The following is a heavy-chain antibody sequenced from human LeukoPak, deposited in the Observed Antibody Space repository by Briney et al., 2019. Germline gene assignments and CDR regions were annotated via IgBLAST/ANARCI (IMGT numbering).Heavy chain of an antibody. V-gene: IGHV1-24*01. CDR2: FDPEDGET. CDR1: VYTLTELS. D-gene: IGHD1-1*01. CDR3: ATDRYNWNDVPYYYYGMDV. J-gene: IGHJ6*02. Sequence: ASVKVSCKVSVYTLTELSMDWVRQAPGKGLEWMGGFDPEDGETIYAQKFQGRVTMTEDTSTDTAYMELSSLRSEDTAVYYGATDRYNWNDVPYYYYGMDVWGQGTTVTVSS.